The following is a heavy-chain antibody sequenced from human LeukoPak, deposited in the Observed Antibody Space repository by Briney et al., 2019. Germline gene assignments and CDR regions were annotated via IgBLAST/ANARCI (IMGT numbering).Heavy chain of an antibody. Sequence: GGSLRLSCAASGFIFSSHWMTWVRQAPGKGLEWVANIKQAGSENSYVDSVKGRFTISRDNAKNSLYLQINSVRAEDRAVYYCTRRVVPYYGMDVWGQGTTVTASS. J-gene: IGHJ6*02. CDR3: TRRVVPYYGMDV. CDR2: IKQAGSEN. V-gene: IGHV3-7*01. CDR1: GFIFSSHW. D-gene: IGHD2-15*01.